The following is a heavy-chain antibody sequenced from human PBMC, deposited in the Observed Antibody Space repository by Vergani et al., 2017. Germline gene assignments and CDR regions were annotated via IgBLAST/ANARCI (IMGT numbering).Heavy chain of an antibody. D-gene: IGHD3-22*01. CDR3: AKSGIVVVIEGGFDY. Sequence: EVQLVESGGVVVQPGGSLRLSCAASGFTFDDYTMHWVRQAPGKGLERVSLISWDGGSTYYADSVKGRFTISRDNSKNSLYLQMNSLRTEDTALYYCAKSGIVVVIEGGFDYWGQGTLVTVSS. CDR1: GFTFDDYT. CDR2: ISWDGGST. V-gene: IGHV3-43*01. J-gene: IGHJ4*02.